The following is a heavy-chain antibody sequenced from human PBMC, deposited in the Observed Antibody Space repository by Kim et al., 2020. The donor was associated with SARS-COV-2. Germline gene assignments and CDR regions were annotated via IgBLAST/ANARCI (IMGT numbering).Heavy chain of an antibody. Sequence: QKFQGRVTMTADTSTDTAYMELSSLRSEDTAVYYCATHADSSGYYLDGDYWGQGTLVTVSS. CDR3: ATHADSSGYYLDGDY. V-gene: IGHV1-24*01. D-gene: IGHD3-22*01. J-gene: IGHJ4*02.